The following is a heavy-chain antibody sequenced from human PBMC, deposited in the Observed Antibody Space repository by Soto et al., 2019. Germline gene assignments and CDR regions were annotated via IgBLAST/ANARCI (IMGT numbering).Heavy chain of an antibody. CDR2: VSYDGNNK. CDR1: GFTFNSYA. J-gene: IGHJ4*02. D-gene: IGHD4-4*01. V-gene: IGHV3-30-3*01. Sequence: PGGSLRLSCAASGFTFNSYAMHWVRQAPGKGLEWVAVVSYDGNNKYYADSVKGRFTISRDNSKNTLYLQVNSLRAEDTAVYYCTRDFSRFTDFDYWGQGTLVTVSS. CDR3: TRDFSRFTDFDY.